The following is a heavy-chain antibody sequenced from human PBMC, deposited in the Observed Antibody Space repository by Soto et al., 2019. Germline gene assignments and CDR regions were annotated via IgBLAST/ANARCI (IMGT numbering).Heavy chain of an antibody. V-gene: IGHV3-23*01. D-gene: IGHD6-13*01. CDR1: GFTFSSYA. CDR3: AKEAYSSSWYY. CDR2: ISVSGGST. J-gene: IGHJ4*02. Sequence: GGSLRLSCAASGFTFSSYAMSWVRQAPGKGLEWVSAISVSGGSTYYVDSVKGRFTNSRDNSKNTLYLQRNSLRAEDTAVYYCAKEAYSSSWYYWGQGTLVTVSS.